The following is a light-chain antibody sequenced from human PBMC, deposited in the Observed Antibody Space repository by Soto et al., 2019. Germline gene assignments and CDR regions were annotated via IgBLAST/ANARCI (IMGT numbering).Light chain of an antibody. V-gene: IGLV4-60*03. CDR3: ETWDSNTAL. Sequence: QLVLTQSSSASASLGSSVKLTCTLNSGHSSYIIAWHQQQPGKAPRYLMKLEGSGSYNKGSGVPDRFSGSSSGADRYLTISNLQSEDEADYYCETWDSNTALFGGGTQLTVL. CDR2: LEGSGSY. J-gene: IGLJ7*01. CDR1: SGHSSYI.